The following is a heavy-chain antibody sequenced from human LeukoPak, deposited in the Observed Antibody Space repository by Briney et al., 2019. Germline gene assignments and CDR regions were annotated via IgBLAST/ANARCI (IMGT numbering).Heavy chain of an antibody. CDR1: GYTFTSYD. J-gene: IGHJ4*02. V-gene: IGHV1-8*03. CDR2: MNPNSGNT. D-gene: IGHD2-2*01. Sequence: ASVKASCKASGYTFTSYDINWVRQATGQGLEWMGWMNPNSGNTGYAQKFEGRVTITRNTSISTAYMELSSLRSEDTAVYYCARRKIGAAAFDYWGQGPLVTVSS. CDR3: ARRKIGAAAFDY.